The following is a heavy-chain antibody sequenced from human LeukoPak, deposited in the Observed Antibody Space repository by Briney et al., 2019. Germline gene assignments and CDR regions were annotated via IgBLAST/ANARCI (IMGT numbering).Heavy chain of an antibody. J-gene: IGHJ5*02. CDR2: IYHRGNT. Sequence: GSLRLSCAASGFIVSSSYMGWVRQPPGKGLEWIGEIYHRGNTNYNPSLKSRVTISLDESQNRFSLNLISVTAADTAVYYCAGQGGFYLDHWGQGILVTVSS. CDR1: GFIVSSSYM. V-gene: IGHV4-4*02. D-gene: IGHD3-16*01. CDR3: AGQGGFYLDH.